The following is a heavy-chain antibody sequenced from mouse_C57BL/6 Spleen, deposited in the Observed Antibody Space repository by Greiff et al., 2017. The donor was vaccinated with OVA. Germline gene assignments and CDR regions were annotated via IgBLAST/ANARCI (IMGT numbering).Heavy chain of an antibody. Sequence: VQLQQSGAELVMPGASVKLSCKASGYTFTSYWMHWVKQRPGQGLEWIGEIDPSDSYTNYNQKFKGKSTLTVDKSSSTAYKQLSSLTSEDSAVYYCARSMNYAMDYWGQGTSVTVSS. J-gene: IGHJ4*01. CDR3: ARSMNYAMDY. CDR2: IDPSDSYT. CDR1: GYTFTSYW. V-gene: IGHV1-69*01.